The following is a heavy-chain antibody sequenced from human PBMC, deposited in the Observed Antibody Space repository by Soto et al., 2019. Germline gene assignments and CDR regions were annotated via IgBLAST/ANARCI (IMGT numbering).Heavy chain of an antibody. D-gene: IGHD1-26*01. J-gene: IGHJ4*02. Sequence: EVQLVESGGGLVKPGGSLRVSCAASGFTFSNALMNWVRQAPGKGLEWVGRIKSTTDGGTTDYAAPVQGRFTISRDYSKATLFLEMRSLKTEDTATYFCSTAAGTGTYYSRFDYWGQGIEVTVSS. CDR1: GFTFSNAL. CDR2: IKSTTDGGTT. V-gene: IGHV3-15*07. CDR3: STAAGTGTYYSRFDY.